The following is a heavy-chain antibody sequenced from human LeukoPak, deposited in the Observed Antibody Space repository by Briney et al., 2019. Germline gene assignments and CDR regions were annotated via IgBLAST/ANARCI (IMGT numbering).Heavy chain of an antibody. CDR1: GFTFSSYA. CDR3: ARGAAPLGYDFWSGYLFAY. V-gene: IGHV3-53*01. CDR2: IYSGGST. Sequence: GGSLRLSCAASGFTFSSYAMSWVRQAPGKGLEWVSAIYSGGSTYYADSARGRFTISRDNSKNTLYLQMNSLRAEDTAVYYCARGAAPLGYDFWSGYLFAYWGQGTLVTVSS. D-gene: IGHD3-3*01. J-gene: IGHJ4*02.